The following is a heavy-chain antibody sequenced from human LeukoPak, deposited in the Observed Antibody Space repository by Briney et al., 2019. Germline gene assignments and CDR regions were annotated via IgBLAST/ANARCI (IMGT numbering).Heavy chain of an antibody. CDR1: GFIVSSKY. Sequence: GGSLRLSCAASGFIVSSKYMSWVRQAPGKGLEWVSVIYSGGSTYYAASVEGRFTISRDNSKNTVYLQMNSLRDEDTAVYYCARAGPIDYWGQGTLVTVSS. CDR3: ARAGPIDY. V-gene: IGHV3-53*01. J-gene: IGHJ4*02. CDR2: IYSGGST.